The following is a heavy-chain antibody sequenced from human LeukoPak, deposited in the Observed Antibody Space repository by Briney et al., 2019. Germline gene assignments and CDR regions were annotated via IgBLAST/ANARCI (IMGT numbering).Heavy chain of an antibody. Sequence: GGSLRLSCAASGFTFSSYSMNWVRQAPGKGLEWVSSISSSSYIYYADSVKGRFTISRDNAKNSLYLQMNSLRAEDTAVYYCARGRGLRYFDWFNYWGQGTLVTVSS. CDR2: ISSSSYI. D-gene: IGHD3-9*01. CDR3: ARGRGLRYFDWFNY. V-gene: IGHV3-21*01. CDR1: GFTFSSYS. J-gene: IGHJ5*01.